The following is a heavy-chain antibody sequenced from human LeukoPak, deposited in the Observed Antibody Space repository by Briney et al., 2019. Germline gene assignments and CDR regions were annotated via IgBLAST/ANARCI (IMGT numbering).Heavy chain of an antibody. CDR2: ISAYNGNT. J-gene: IGHJ5*02. CDR3: ARGANVLMVYVMGNWFYP. CDR1: GYTFTSYG. D-gene: IGHD2-8*01. V-gene: IGHV1-18*01. Sequence: ASVKVSCKASGYTFTSYGISWVRQAPGQGLEWMGWISAYNGNTNYAQKLQDRVTMTTDTSTSTAYMELRSLRSDDTAVYYCARGANVLMVYVMGNWFYPWGQGTLVTVSS.